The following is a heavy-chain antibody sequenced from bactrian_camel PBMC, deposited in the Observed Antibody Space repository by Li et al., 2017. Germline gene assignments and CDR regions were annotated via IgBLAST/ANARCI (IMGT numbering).Heavy chain of an antibody. V-gene: IGHV3S63*01. CDR3: AAYSEPSEGACFFTLRRYTD. CDR2: LWTPDHST. CDR1: GYAGRSYC. Sequence: QVQLVESGGGSVQAGGSLTLSCAAAGYAGRSYCMGWFRQAPGKEREGVALLWTPDHSTYYSNSAKGRFTISLDAAKNTLYLQMNSLKPEDTAMYYCAAYSEPSEGACFFTLRRYTDWGRGTQVTVS. D-gene: IGHD1*01. J-gene: IGHJ4*01.